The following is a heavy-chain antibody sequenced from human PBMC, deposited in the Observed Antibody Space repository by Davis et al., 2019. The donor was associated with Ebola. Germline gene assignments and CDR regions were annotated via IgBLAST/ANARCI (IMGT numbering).Heavy chain of an antibody. J-gene: IGHJ4*02. V-gene: IGHV1-18*01. CDR3: ARVRILGKLDFDY. D-gene: IGHD3-3*01. Sequence: AASVKVSCKASGGTFSSYTISWVRQAPGQGLEWMGWISAYNSNTNYAQKLQGRVTMTTDTSTNTAYMELRSLRSDDTAVYYCARVRILGKLDFDYWGQGTLVTVSS. CDR2: ISAYNSNT. CDR1: GGTFSSYT.